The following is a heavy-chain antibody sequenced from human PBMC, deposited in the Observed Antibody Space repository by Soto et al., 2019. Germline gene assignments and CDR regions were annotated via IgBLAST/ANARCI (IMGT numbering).Heavy chain of an antibody. Sequence: SVKVSCKASGGTFSSYAISWVRQAPGQGLEWMGGIIPIFGTANYAQKFQGRVTITADKSTSTAYMELSSLRSEDTAVYYCARLNSSGYYGWFDPWGQGTLVTVSS. D-gene: IGHD3-22*01. CDR2: IIPIFGTA. J-gene: IGHJ5*02. CDR3: ARLNSSGYYGWFDP. V-gene: IGHV1-69*06. CDR1: GGTFSSYA.